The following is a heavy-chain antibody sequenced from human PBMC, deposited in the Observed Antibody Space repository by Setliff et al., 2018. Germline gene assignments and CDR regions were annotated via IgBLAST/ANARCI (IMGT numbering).Heavy chain of an antibody. V-gene: IGHV1-18*04. CDR2: IGVYTGHT. CDR1: GYTFAESI. CDR3: VRLVRYCPKTACQRISGEEV. J-gene: IGHJ4*02. D-gene: IGHD3-10*01. Sequence: ASVKVSCKASGYTFAESIVSWVRQAPGQGLEWMGWIGVYTGHTSFAQKFEDRVSMSTDKSTNMAYMELRGLRFDDTAVYYCVRLVRYCPKTACQRISGEEVWGQGTLVTVSS.